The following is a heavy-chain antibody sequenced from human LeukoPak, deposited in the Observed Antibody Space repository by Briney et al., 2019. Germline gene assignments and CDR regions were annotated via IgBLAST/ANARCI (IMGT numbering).Heavy chain of an antibody. CDR3: ARDLTYYYDSSGQ. CDR1: GGTFSSYA. Sequence: GASVKVSCKASGGTFSSYAISWVRQAPGQGLEWMGRIIPILGIANYAQKFQGRVTITADKSTSTAYMELSSLRSEDTAVYYCARDLTYYYDSSGQWGQGTLVTVSS. J-gene: IGHJ4*02. CDR2: IIPILGIA. V-gene: IGHV1-69*04. D-gene: IGHD3-22*01.